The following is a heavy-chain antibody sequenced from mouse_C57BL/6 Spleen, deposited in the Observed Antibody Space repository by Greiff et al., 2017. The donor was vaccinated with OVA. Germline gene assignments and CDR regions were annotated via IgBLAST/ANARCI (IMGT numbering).Heavy chain of an antibody. Sequence: EVQLQQSGPGLAKPSQTLSLTCSVTGYSITSDYWNWLRKFPGNKLEYMGYISYSGSTYYNPSLKSRISITRDTSKNQYYLQLNSVTTEDTATYYCARGITTGYYFDYWGQGTTLTVSS. D-gene: IGHD1-1*01. V-gene: IGHV3-8*01. J-gene: IGHJ2*01. CDR2: ISYSGST. CDR3: ARGITTGYYFDY. CDR1: GYSITSDY.